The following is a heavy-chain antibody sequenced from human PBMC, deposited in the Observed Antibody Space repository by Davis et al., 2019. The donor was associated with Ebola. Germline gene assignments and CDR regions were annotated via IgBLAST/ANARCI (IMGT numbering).Heavy chain of an antibody. CDR2: IYSDDRT. CDR3: ARDGGSSWYYFGY. D-gene: IGHD6-13*01. CDR1: GFAISSKY. V-gene: IGHV3-53*05. J-gene: IGHJ4*02. Sequence: GESLKISCVASGFAISSKYLTWVRQAPGKGLEWVSVIYSDDRTYHADSVQGRFTISRDNSKNTLYLEMGSLRPEDMAVYYCARDGGSSWYYFGYWGQGTLVTVSS.